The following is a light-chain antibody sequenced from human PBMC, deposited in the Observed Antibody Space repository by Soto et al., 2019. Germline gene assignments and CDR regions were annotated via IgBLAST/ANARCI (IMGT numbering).Light chain of an antibody. J-gene: IGKJ1*01. CDR3: QQYGSSPQT. CDR2: CAS. Sequence: EIVLTQSPGTLSLSPGERATLSCRAFQIVSGSYLAWYQQKPGQAPRLLIYCASSRATGIPDRFSGSGSGTDFTLTISRLEPEDFAVYYCQQYGSSPQTFGQGT. CDR1: QIVSGSY. V-gene: IGKV3-20*01.